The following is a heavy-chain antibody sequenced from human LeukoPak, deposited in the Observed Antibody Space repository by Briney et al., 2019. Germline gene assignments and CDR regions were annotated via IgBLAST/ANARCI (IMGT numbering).Heavy chain of an antibody. D-gene: IGHD2-2*02. CDR3: ARHPGGYCSSTSCYTGGVFDV. V-gene: IGHV4-39*01. J-gene: IGHJ3*01. Sequence: SETLSLTCTVSGGSISSSSTYYWGWIRQPPGRGLEWIGTIYYSGSTYYNPSLKSRVTISVDTSKNQFSLELSSVTAADTAVYYCARHPGGYCSSTSCYTGGVFDVWGQGTMVT. CDR1: GGSISSSSTYY. CDR2: IYYSGST.